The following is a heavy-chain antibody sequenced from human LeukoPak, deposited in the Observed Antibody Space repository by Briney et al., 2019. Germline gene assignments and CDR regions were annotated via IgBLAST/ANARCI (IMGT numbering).Heavy chain of an antibody. J-gene: IGHJ5*02. Sequence: SETLSLTCTVSGGSISSYYWSWIRQPPGKGLEWIGYISYSGSTNYNPSLKSRVTISVDTSKNQFSLKLSSVTAADTAVYYCARRRPYCSGGSCHYWFDPWGQGTLVTVSS. CDR1: GGSISSYY. CDR3: ARRRPYCSGGSCHYWFDP. D-gene: IGHD2-15*01. CDR2: ISYSGST. V-gene: IGHV4-59*08.